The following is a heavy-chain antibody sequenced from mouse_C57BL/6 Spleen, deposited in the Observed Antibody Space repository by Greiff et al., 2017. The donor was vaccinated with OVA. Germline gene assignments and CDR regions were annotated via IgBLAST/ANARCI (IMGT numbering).Heavy chain of an antibody. CDR3: ARSYYYGSRYAMDY. Sequence: QVQLKQSGAELARPGASVKLSCKASGYTFTSYGISWVKQRTGQGLEWIGEILPGSGSTNYNEKFKGKATFTADTSSNTAYMQLSSLTTEDSAIYYCARSYYYGSRYAMDYWGQGTSVTVSS. CDR1: GYTFTSYG. CDR2: ILPGSGST. V-gene: IGHV1-81*01. J-gene: IGHJ4*01. D-gene: IGHD1-1*01.